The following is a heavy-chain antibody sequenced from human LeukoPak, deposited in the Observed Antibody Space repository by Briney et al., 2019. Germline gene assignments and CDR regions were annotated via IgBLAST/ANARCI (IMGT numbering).Heavy chain of an antibody. J-gene: IGHJ5*02. CDR3: ARHPSGRMWLQQGGWFDP. CDR2: MYHNGST. V-gene: IGHV4-59*08. D-gene: IGHD5-24*01. CDR1: GGSISSYY. Sequence: SETLSLTCTVSGGSISSYYWSWIRQPPGKGLEWIGSMYHNGSTYYNPSLKSRVTISVDTSKNQFSLKLTSVTAADTAVYYCARHPSGRMWLQQGGWFDPWGQGTLVTVSS.